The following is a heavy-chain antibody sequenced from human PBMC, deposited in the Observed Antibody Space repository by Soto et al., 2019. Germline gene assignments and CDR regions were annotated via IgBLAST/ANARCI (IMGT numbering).Heavy chain of an antibody. J-gene: IGHJ4*02. CDR3: ARRGSGSDYDY. Sequence: EVQLLESGGGLVQPGGSLRLSCAASGFTFSSYAMRWVRQAPGKGLEWVSAMSGSGGSTYYADSVKGRFPISRDNSKITLYLQMNSLRAEDTAVYYCARRGSGSDYDYWGQGTLVTVSS. V-gene: IGHV3-23*01. CDR1: GFTFSSYA. CDR2: MSGSGGST. D-gene: IGHD1-26*01.